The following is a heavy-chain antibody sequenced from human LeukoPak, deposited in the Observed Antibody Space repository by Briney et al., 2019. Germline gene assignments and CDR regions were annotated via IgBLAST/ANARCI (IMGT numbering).Heavy chain of an antibody. D-gene: IGHD2-15*01. J-gene: IGHJ6*02. CDR1: GGSISSYY. Sequence: PSETLSLTCTVSGGSISSYYWSWIRQPPGKGLEWIGYIYYSGSTNYNPSLKSRVTISVDTSKNQSSLKLSSVTAADTAVYYCARHSIVGYYYYYYGMDVWGQGTTVTVSS. CDR3: ARHSIVGYYYYYYGMDV. V-gene: IGHV4-59*08. CDR2: IYYSGST.